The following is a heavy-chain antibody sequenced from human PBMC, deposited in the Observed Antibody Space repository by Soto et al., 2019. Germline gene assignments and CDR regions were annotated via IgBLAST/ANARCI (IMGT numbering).Heavy chain of an antibody. CDR2: ISPYNGNA. CDR3: ARGISLIMAGPGY. D-gene: IGHD2-8*01. Sequence: GDSVKVSCKTSGDTFSNHSITWVRQAPGQGLEWMGWISPYNGNANYTEKFQGRVSMTTDTSTTTAYMELTSLTSDDTAIYYCARGISLIMAGPGYRGHGTLVTVSS. V-gene: IGHV1-18*04. J-gene: IGHJ4*01. CDR1: GDTFSNHS.